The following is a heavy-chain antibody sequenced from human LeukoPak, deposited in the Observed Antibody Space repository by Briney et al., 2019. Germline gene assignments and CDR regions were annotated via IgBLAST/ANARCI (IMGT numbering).Heavy chain of an antibody. CDR1: GFAFSSYG. J-gene: IGHJ6*03. CDR3: AKDVLYSNPYYYYYYYMDV. CDR2: IRYDGSNK. V-gene: IGHV3-30*02. D-gene: IGHD4-11*01. Sequence: GGSLRLSCAASGFAFSSYGMHWVRQAPGKGLEWVAFIRYDGSNKYYADSVKGRFTISRDNYKNTLYLQMNSLRAEDTAVYYCAKDVLYSNPYYYYYYYMDVWGKGTTVTVSS.